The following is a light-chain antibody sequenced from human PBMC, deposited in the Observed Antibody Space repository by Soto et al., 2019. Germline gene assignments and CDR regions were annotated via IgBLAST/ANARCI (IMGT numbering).Light chain of an antibody. CDR2: DVS. J-gene: IGLJ1*01. Sequence: QSALTQPASVSGSPGQSITISCTGTSSDVGRYNYVSWYQQHPGKAPKLMIHDVSNRPSGVSDRFSGSKSGNTASLTISGLQAEDEADDYCSSYTSSSTLYAFGTGTKVTVL. CDR3: SSYTSSSTLYA. V-gene: IGLV2-14*01. CDR1: SSDVGRYNY.